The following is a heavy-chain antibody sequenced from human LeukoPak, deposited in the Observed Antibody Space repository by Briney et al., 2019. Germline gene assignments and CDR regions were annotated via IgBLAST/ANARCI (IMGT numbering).Heavy chain of an antibody. CDR3: VRQGKSYYDFWSASNTRGPYDY. Sequence: ASVKVSCKASGDTFSRYDIHWVRQAPGQGLEWMGSIASRGGSTRYAQKFQGRVTLTRDTSTTTLNMEMSSLRSEDTAVYYCVRQGKSYYDFWSASNTRGPYDYWGQGTLITVSS. D-gene: IGHD3-3*01. CDR2: IASRGGST. J-gene: IGHJ4*02. V-gene: IGHV1-46*01. CDR1: GDTFSRYD.